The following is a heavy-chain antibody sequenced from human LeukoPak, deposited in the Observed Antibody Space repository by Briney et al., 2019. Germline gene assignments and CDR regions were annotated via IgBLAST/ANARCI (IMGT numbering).Heavy chain of an antibody. CDR3: ARGWPGGYFDY. Sequence: SGTLSLTCAVSGGSISSSNWWSWVRQPPGKGLEWIGEINHSGSTNYNPSLKSRVTISVDTSKNQFSLKLSSVTAADTAVFYCARGWPGGYFDYCGQGTLVTVSS. CDR2: INHSGST. D-gene: IGHD3-10*01. V-gene: IGHV4-4*02. CDR1: GGSISSSNW. J-gene: IGHJ4*02.